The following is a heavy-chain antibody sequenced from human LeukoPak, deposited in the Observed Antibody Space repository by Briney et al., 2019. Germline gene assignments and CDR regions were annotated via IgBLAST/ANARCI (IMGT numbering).Heavy chain of an antibody. V-gene: IGHV4-4*07. CDR1: GYSISSTYC. D-gene: IGHD2-15*01. CDR3: ARVGGGNTFDY. J-gene: IGHJ4*02. Sequence: SETLSLTCTVSGYSISSTYCWGWIRQPAGKGLEWIGRIYTSGSTNYNPSLKSRVTMSVDTSKNQFSLKLSSVTAADTAVYYCARVGGGNTFDYWGQGTLVTVSS. CDR2: IYTSGST.